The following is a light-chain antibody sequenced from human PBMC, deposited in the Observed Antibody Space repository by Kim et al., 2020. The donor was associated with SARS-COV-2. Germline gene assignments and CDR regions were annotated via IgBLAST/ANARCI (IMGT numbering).Light chain of an antibody. V-gene: IGLV3-21*04. CDR3: QVWDSSSDHCV. J-gene: IGLJ3*02. CDR2: YDS. Sequence: SYELTQPPSVSVAPGETARITCGGNNIGSKSVHWYQQKPGQAPVLVIYYDSDRPSRIPERFSGSKSGNTATLAISRVEAGDEADYYCQVWDSSSDHCVFGGGTQLTVL. CDR1: NIGSKS.